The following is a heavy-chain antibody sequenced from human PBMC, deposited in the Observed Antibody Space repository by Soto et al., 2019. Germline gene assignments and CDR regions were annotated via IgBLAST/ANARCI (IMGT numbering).Heavy chain of an antibody. CDR2: DSIGCST. D-gene: IGHD1-26*01. CDR1: GFTFSSYA. V-gene: IGHV3-23*01. J-gene: IGHJ4*02. Sequence: GASLRLSCAASGFTFSSYAMGWVRQGPGKGLEWVAVDSIGCSTHYADSVRGRFTISRENLKNTMSRKRNTLTAKDRAFYFGARARGAGGHFEYGAQGAVVPVSS. CDR3: ARARGAGGHFEY.